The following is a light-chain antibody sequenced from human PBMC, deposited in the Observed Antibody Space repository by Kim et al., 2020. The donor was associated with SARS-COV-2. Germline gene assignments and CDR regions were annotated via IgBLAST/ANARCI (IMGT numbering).Light chain of an antibody. V-gene: IGKV3-20*01. J-gene: IGKJ2*01. CDR1: QSVSSSY. CDR2: GAS. CDR3: QQYGSS. Sequence: EIVLTQSPGTLSLSPGERATLSCRTSQSVSSSYLAWYHQKPGQAPRHLIYGASSRATGIPDRFSGSGSGTNFTLTISRLEPEDFAVYFCQQYGSSFGQGTKLEIK.